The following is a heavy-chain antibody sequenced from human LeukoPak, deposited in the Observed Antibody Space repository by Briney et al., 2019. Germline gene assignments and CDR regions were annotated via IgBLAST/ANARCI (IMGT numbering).Heavy chain of an antibody. Sequence: GGSLRLSCAASGFTFSSYAMSWVRQAPGKGLEWVSAISGSGGSTYYADSVKGRFTISRDNSKNTLYLQMSSLRAEDTAVYYCAKGSDFWSSAGDWFDPWGQGTLVTVSS. CDR1: GFTFSSYA. CDR2: ISGSGGST. J-gene: IGHJ5*02. CDR3: AKGSDFWSSAGDWFDP. V-gene: IGHV3-23*01. D-gene: IGHD3-3*01.